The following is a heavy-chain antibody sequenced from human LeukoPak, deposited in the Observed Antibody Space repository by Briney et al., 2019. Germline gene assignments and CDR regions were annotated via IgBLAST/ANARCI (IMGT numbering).Heavy chain of an antibody. Sequence: SETLSLTCAVSGGSISSSSYYWGWIRQPPGKGLEWIGSIYYSGSTYYNPSLKSRVTISVDTSKNQFSLKLSSVTAADTAVYYCARTFRVVAAVEPYYFDYWGQGTLVTVSS. CDR3: ARTFRVVAAVEPYYFDY. J-gene: IGHJ4*02. CDR1: GGSISSSSYY. V-gene: IGHV4-39*07. D-gene: IGHD6-13*01. CDR2: IYYSGST.